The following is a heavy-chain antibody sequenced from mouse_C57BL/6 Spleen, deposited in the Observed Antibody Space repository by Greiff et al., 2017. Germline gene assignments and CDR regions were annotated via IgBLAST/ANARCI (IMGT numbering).Heavy chain of an antibody. J-gene: IGHJ3*01. Sequence: EVKVEESGGGLVKPGGSLKLSCAASGFTFSSYAMSWVRQTPEKRLEWVATISDGGSYTYYPDNVKGRFTISRDNAKNNLYLQMSHLKSEDTAMYYWARDETAQATSWFAYWGQGTLVTVSA. V-gene: IGHV5-4*01. CDR2: ISDGGSYT. CDR3: ARDETAQATSWFAY. CDR1: GFTFSSYA. D-gene: IGHD3-2*02.